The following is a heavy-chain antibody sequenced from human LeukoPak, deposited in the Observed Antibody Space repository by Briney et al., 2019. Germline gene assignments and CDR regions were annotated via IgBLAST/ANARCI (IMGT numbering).Heavy chain of an antibody. J-gene: IGHJ4*02. Sequence: PGGSLRLSCAASGFTFSSYGMHWVRQAPGKGLEWVAFIRYDGSNKYYADSVKGRFTISRDNSKNTLYLQMNSLRAEDTAVYYCARGGRCSGGSCYSNFDYWGQGTLVTVSS. CDR3: ARGGRCSGGSCYSNFDY. CDR1: GFTFSSYG. D-gene: IGHD2-15*01. CDR2: IRYDGSNK. V-gene: IGHV3-30*02.